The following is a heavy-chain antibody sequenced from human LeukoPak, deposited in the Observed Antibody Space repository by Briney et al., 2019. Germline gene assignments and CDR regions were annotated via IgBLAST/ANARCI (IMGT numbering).Heavy chain of an antibody. J-gene: IGHJ5*02. D-gene: IGHD2-2*02. CDR1: GFTFSDYY. CDR3: ARGQYCSTTSCYTEVRFDP. V-gene: IGHV3-11*01. CDR2: ISSSGTTI. Sequence: GGSLRLSCAVSGFTFSDYYMNWIRQAPGKGLEWVSYISSSGTTISYADSVKGRFTISRDNAKNSLYLQMNSLGAEDTAVYYCARGQYCSTTSCYTEVRFDPWGQGTLVIVS.